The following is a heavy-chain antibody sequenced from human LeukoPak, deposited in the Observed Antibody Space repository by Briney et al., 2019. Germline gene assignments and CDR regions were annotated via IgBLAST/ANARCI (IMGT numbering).Heavy chain of an antibody. CDR1: GLTFSSYG. CDR2: IWYDGSNK. J-gene: IGHJ4*02. V-gene: IGHV3-33*06. CDR3: AKSDSSGYYVYDY. Sequence: PGGSLRLSWAASGLTFSSYGMPGVRQAPGKGLDGEEVIWYDGSNKYYADSVKGRFTISRDNSKNTLYLQMNSLRAEDTAVYYCAKSDSSGYYVYDYWGQGTLVTVSS. D-gene: IGHD3-22*01.